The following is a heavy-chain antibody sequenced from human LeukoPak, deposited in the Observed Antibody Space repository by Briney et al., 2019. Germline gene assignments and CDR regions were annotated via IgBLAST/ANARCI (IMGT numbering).Heavy chain of an antibody. Sequence: GGSLRLSCAASGFTFSAYWMSWVRQAPGKGLEWVANIKQDGSDKNYVDSVKGRFTISRDNAKNSLYLQMNSLSLEDTAVYYCARDGGATFDIWGQGTIVTVSS. J-gene: IGHJ3*02. CDR3: ARDGGATFDI. CDR2: IKQDGSDK. CDR1: GFTFSAYW. D-gene: IGHD3-16*01. V-gene: IGHV3-7*01.